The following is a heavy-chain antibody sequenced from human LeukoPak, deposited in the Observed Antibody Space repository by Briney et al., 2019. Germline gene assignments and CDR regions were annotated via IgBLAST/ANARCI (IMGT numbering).Heavy chain of an antibody. CDR3: ARVFHDYYFDS. D-gene: IGHD5-12*01. Sequence: GGSLRLSCAASGFTVSSNYMSWVRQAPGEGLEWVALIYSGSNTYYADSVKGRFTISRDNSKNTLDRQMNTVRAGDTAVYYCARVFHDYYFDSWGQGTLVTVSS. J-gene: IGHJ4*02. V-gene: IGHV3-53*01. CDR1: GFTVSSNY. CDR2: IYSGSNT.